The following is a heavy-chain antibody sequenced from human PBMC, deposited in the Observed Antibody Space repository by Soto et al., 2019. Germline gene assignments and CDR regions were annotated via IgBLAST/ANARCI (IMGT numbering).Heavy chain of an antibody. CDR3: ARNGDSSDYRGWFDP. CDR1: GFTVSSNY. J-gene: IGHJ5*02. Sequence: EVQLVESGGGLVQPGGSLRLSCAASGFTVSSNYMSWVRQAPGKGPEWVSVIYSGGTTYYADSVKGRFTISRDNSKNTLYLQMNSLRAEDTAVYYCARNGDSSDYRGWFDPWGQGPLVTVSS. CDR2: IYSGGTT. V-gene: IGHV3-66*01. D-gene: IGHD3-22*01.